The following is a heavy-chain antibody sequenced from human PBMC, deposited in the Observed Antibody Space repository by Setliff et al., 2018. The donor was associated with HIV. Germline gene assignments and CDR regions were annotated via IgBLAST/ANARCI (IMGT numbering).Heavy chain of an antibody. CDR3: ALLWPFDY. CDR2: ISGSGGST. V-gene: IGHV3-23*01. CDR1: GFTFISYA. Sequence: GGSLRLSCAASGFTFISYAMSWVRQAPGKGLEWVSAISGSGGSTYYADSVKGRFTISRDNAENSLFLQMNSLRAEDTAIYYCALLWPFDYWGQGALVTVSS. D-gene: IGHD3-10*01. J-gene: IGHJ4*02.